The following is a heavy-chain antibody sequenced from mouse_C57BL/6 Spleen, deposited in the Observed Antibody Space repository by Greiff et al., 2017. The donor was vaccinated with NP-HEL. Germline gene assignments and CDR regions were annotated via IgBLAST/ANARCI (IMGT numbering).Heavy chain of an antibody. D-gene: IGHD2-5*01. CDR2: IDPANGNT. Sequence: VQLKQSVAELVRPGASVKLSCTASGFNIKNTYMHWVKQRPEQGLEWIGRIDPANGNTKYAPKFQGKATITADTSSNTAYLQLSSLTSEDTAIYDCARPLLYYSNYVWYFDVWGTGTTVTVSS. CDR1: GFNIKNTY. V-gene: IGHV14-3*01. CDR3: ARPLLYYSNYVWYFDV. J-gene: IGHJ1*03.